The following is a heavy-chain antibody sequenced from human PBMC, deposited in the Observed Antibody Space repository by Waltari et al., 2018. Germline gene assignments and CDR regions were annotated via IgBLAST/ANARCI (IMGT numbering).Heavy chain of an antibody. J-gene: IGHJ4*02. CDR3: ATVDPNYDFWSGYGY. CDR1: GGSISSSTDF. Sequence: QLQLQESGPGLVRPSETLSLTCTVSGGSISSSTDFWGWIRQPPGKGLEYIGNIYYSGRTYYNPSLDSRVTISVDTSNNQFSLKVTSLTAADTAVYYCATVDPNYDFWSGYGYWGQGTLVTVSS. V-gene: IGHV4-39*07. D-gene: IGHD3-3*01. CDR2: IYYSGRT.